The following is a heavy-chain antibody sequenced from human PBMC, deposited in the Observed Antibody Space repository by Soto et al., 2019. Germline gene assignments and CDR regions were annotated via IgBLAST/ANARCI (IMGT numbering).Heavy chain of an antibody. Sequence: SETLSLTCTVSGDSFSNYYCNWVRKSAGKGLEWIGRIYPTGSTTYNPSLKSRLTMSVDTSKNQFSLRLTSMTAADTAVYYCATGRSEVVPGAMDTWGQGTMVTVSS. D-gene: IGHD2-2*01. CDR2: IYPTGST. J-gene: IGHJ5*02. V-gene: IGHV4-4*07. CDR3: ATGRSEVVPGAMDT. CDR1: GDSFSNYY.